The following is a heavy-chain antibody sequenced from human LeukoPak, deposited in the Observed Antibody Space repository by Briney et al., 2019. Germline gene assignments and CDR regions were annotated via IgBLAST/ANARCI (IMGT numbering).Heavy chain of an antibody. D-gene: IGHD4-23*01. CDR3: ARVSDYGGNDAFDI. CDR1: GGSISSGGYS. V-gene: IGHV4-30-2*01. J-gene: IGHJ3*02. CDR2: IYHSGST. Sequence: SQTLSLTCAVSGGSISSGGYSWSWIRQPPGKGLEWIGYIYHSGSTYYNPSLKSRITISVDRSKNQFSLKLSSVTAADTAVYYCARVSDYGGNDAFDIWGQGTMVTVSS.